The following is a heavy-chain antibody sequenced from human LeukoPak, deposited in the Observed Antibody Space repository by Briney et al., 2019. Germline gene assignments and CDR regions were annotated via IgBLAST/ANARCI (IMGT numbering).Heavy chain of an antibody. Sequence: ASVKVPCKASGYTFTGYYMHWVRQAPGQGLEWMGRINPNSGGTNYAQKFQGRVTMTRDTSISTAYMELSRLRSDDTAVYYCARYCSSPSCYEGYYYGMDVWGQGTTVTVSS. D-gene: IGHD2-2*01. J-gene: IGHJ6*02. CDR1: GYTFTGYY. CDR2: INPNSGGT. V-gene: IGHV1-2*06. CDR3: ARYCSSPSCYEGYYYGMDV.